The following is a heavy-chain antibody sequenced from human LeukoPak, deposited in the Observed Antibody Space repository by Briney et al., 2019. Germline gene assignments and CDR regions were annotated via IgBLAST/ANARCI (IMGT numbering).Heavy chain of an antibody. CDR2: ISGSGGST. CDR3: ARDCGGDCDYDY. D-gene: IGHD2-21*01. J-gene: IGHJ4*02. Sequence: QPGGSLRLSCAASGFTFSSYAMSWVRQAPGKGLEWVSAISGSGGSTYYADSVKGRFTISRDNSRNTLYPQMNSLRAEDTAVYYCARDCGGDCDYDYWGQGTLVTVSS. CDR1: GFTFSSYA. V-gene: IGHV3-23*01.